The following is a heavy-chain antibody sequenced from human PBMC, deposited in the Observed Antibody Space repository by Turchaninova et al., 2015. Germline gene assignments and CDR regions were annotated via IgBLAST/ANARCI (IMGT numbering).Heavy chain of an antibody. CDR2: ISSSSSYI. Sequence: EVQLVESGGGLVTSGGSLRLSCAASGFIFSSYNMKWVRQAPGKGLEWVSSISSSSSYIYYADSVKGRCTISRDNAKDSLSLQMNSLRVEDSAVYYCVREGSITTFDFWGQGTLVTVSS. V-gene: IGHV3-21*01. CDR1: GFIFSSYN. J-gene: IGHJ4*02. CDR3: VREGSITTFDF. D-gene: IGHD3-10*01.